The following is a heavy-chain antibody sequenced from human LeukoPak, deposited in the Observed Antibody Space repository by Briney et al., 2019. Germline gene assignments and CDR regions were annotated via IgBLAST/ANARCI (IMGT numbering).Heavy chain of an antibody. V-gene: IGHV4-34*01. CDR1: GGSFSGYY. J-gene: IGHJ4*02. CDR3: ARVRGRRGVNFVDY. D-gene: IGHD3-10*01. CDR2: INHSGST. Sequence: SETLSLTCAVYGGSFSGYYWSWIRQPPGKGLEWIGEINHSGSTNCNPSLKSRVTISVDTSKNQFSLKLSSVTAADTAVYYCARVRGRRGVNFVDYWGQGTLVTVSS.